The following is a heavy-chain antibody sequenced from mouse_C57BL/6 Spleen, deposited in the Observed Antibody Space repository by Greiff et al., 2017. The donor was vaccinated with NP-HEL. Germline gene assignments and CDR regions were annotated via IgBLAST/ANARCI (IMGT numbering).Heavy chain of an antibody. D-gene: IGHD4-1*01. J-gene: IGHJ3*01. Sequence: DVQLVESGGGLVKPGGSLKLSCAASGFTFSSYAMSWVRQTPEKRLEWVATISDGGSYTYYPDNVKGRFTISRDNAKNNLYLQMSHLKSEDTAMYYCARGLDWDDWCAYWGQGTLVTVSA. V-gene: IGHV5-4*01. CDR1: GFTFSSYA. CDR2: ISDGGSYT. CDR3: ARGLDWDDWCAY.